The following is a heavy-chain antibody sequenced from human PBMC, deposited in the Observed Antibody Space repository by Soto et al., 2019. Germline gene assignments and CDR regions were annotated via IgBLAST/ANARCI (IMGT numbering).Heavy chain of an antibody. Sequence: EVQLVESGGGLIQPGGSLRLSCAASGLTVSSNYMSWVRQAPGKGLEWVAIVFSGDNTYHADSVKGRFTVSRDNSKNTLDLQMNSLRPEDTAVYYCAKGDFECWGQGTLVTVSS. CDR3: AKGDFEC. V-gene: IGHV3-53*01. D-gene: IGHD1-26*01. CDR1: GLTVSSNY. CDR2: VFSGDNT. J-gene: IGHJ4*02.